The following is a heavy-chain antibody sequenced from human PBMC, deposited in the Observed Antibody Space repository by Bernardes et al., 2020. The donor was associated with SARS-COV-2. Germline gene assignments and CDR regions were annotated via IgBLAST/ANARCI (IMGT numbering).Heavy chain of an antibody. D-gene: IGHD4-17*01. V-gene: IGHV1-8*01. Sequence: ASVKVSCKASGYTFTSYDINWVRQATGQGLEWMGWMNPNSGNTGYAQKFQGRVTMTRNTSISTAYMELSSLRSEDTAVYYCARVSTTVDVRDYWGQGTLVTVSS. J-gene: IGHJ4*02. CDR2: MNPNSGNT. CDR1: GYTFTSYD. CDR3: ARVSTTVDVRDY.